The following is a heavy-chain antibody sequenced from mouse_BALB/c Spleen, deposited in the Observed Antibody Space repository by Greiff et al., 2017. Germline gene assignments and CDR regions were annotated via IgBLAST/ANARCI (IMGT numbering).Heavy chain of an antibody. CDR3: ARRDPFAY. V-gene: IGHV1-54*01. J-gene: IGHJ3*01. CDR2: INPGSGGT. Sequence: QVQLQQSGAELVRPGTSVKVSCTASGYAFTNYLIEWVKQRPGQGLEWIGVINPGSGGTNYNEKFKGKATLTADKSSSTAYMQLSSLTSDDSAVYFCARRDPFAYWGQGTLVTVSA. CDR1: GYAFTNYL. D-gene: IGHD3-3*01.